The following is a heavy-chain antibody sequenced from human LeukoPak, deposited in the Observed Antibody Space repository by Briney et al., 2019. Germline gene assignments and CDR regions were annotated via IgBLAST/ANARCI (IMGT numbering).Heavy chain of an antibody. CDR3: AREWGYYDFWSGYYIHYYGMDV. J-gene: IGHJ6*02. V-gene: IGHV1-2*02. D-gene: IGHD3-3*01. CDR2: INPNSGGT. CDR1: GYTLTGYY. Sequence: AASVKVSCKASGYTLTGYYMHWVRQAPGQGLEWMGWINPNSGGTNYAQKFQGRVTMTRDTSISTAYMELSSLRSEDTAVYYCAREWGYYDFWSGYYIHYYGMDVWGQGTTVTVSS.